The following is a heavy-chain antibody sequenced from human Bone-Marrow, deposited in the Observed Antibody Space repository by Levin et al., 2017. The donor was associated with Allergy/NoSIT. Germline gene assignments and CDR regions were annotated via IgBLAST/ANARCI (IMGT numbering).Heavy chain of an antibody. Sequence: SETLSLTCGVSGGSFSSSTYWWSWVRQPPGKGLEWIGEIYRTGTSNYNPSLKSRVTISVDKSKNQLSLKVNSVTAADTAVYYCARGRVGLEYLPPKAFDIWGQGTMVTVSS. J-gene: IGHJ3*02. V-gene: IGHV4-4*02. CDR3: ARGRVGLEYLPPKAFDI. CDR2: IYRTGTS. D-gene: IGHD1-26*01. CDR1: GGSFSSSTYW.